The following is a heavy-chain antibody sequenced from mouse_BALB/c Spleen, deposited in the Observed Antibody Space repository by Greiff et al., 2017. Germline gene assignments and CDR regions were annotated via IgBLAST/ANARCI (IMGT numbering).Heavy chain of an antibody. Sequence: VQLQQSGPELVKPGASVKMSCKASGYTFTSYVMHWVKQKPGQGLEWIGYINPYNDGTKYNEKFKGKATLTSDKSSSTAYMELSSLTSEDSAVYYCAREVGYDGHRMDYWGQGTSVTVSS. CDR2: INPYNDGT. CDR1: GYTFTSYV. CDR3: AREVGYDGHRMDY. V-gene: IGHV1-14*01. J-gene: IGHJ4*01. D-gene: IGHD2-3*01.